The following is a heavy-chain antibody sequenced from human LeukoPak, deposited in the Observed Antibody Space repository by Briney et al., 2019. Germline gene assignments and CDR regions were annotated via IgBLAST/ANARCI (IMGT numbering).Heavy chain of an antibody. V-gene: IGHV3-11*04. J-gene: IGHJ5*02. CDR3: ARGGGGGHVLWFGRGDWFDP. CDR1: GFTFSDYY. D-gene: IGHD3-10*01. Sequence: GGSLRLSCAASGFTFSDYYMSWIRQAPGKGLGWVSYISSSGSTIYYADSVKGRFTISRDNAKNSLYLQMNSLRAEDTAVYYCARGGGGGHVLWFGRGDWFDPWGQGTLVTVSS. CDR2: ISSSGSTI.